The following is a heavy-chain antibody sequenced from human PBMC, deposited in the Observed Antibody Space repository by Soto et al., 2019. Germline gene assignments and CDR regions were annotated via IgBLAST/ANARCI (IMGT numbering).Heavy chain of an antibody. V-gene: IGHV5-10-1*01. CDR2: IDPSDSQT. CDR1: GYSFAGYW. D-gene: IGHD5-18*01. J-gene: IGHJ4*02. Sequence: GESLKISCKGSGYSFAGYWITWVRQKPGKGLEWMGRIDPSDSQTYYSPSFRGHVTISATKSITTVFLQWSSLRASDTAMYYCARQIYYSDTGPNVQYYFDYWGQGTPVTVSS. CDR3: ARQIYYSDTGPNVQYYFDY.